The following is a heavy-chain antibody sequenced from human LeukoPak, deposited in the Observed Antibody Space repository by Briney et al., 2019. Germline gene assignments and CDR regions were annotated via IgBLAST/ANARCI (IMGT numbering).Heavy chain of an antibody. CDR2: INHSGST. Sequence: SETLSLTCAVYGGSFGGYYWSWIRQPPGKGLEWIGEINHSGSTNYNPSLKSRVTISVDTSKNQFSLKLSSVTAADTAVYYCARVKFRRVAAAGSFRWFDPWGQGTLVTVSP. D-gene: IGHD6-13*01. CDR3: ARVKFRRVAAAGSFRWFDP. CDR1: GGSFGGYY. J-gene: IGHJ5*02. V-gene: IGHV4-34*01.